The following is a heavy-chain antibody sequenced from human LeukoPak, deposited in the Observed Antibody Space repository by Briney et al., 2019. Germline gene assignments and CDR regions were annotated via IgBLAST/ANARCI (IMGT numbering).Heavy chain of an antibody. Sequence: SETLSLTCTVSGGSISSGDYYWSWIRQPPGKGLEWIGYIYYSGSTYYNPPLKSRVTISVDTSKNQFSLKLSSVTAADTAVYYCARGAGSYYYGSGSYDYWGQGTLVTDSS. V-gene: IGHV4-30-4*01. D-gene: IGHD3-10*01. CDR1: GGSISSGDYY. J-gene: IGHJ4*02. CDR2: IYYSGST. CDR3: ARGAGSYYYGSGSYDY.